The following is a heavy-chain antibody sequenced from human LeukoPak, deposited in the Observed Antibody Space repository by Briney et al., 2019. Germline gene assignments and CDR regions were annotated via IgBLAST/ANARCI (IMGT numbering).Heavy chain of an antibody. D-gene: IGHD2-2*01. CDR2: IYTSGST. V-gene: IGHV4-4*07. J-gene: IGHJ6*03. Sequence: SETLSLTCTVSGGSISSYYWSWIRQPPGKGLEWIGRIYTSGSTNYNPSLKSRVTMSVDTSKNQFSLKLSSVTAADTAVYYCARDKVVPAAMSVYYYYYYYMDVWGKGTTVTISS. CDR3: ARDKVVPAAMSVYYYYYYYMDV. CDR1: GGSISSYY.